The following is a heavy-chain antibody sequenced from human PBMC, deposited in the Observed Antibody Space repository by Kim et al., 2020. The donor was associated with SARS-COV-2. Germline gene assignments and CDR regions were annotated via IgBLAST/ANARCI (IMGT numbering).Heavy chain of an antibody. CDR1: GFTFSSYA. J-gene: IGHJ4*02. V-gene: IGHV3-30*04. Sequence: GGSLRLSCAASGFTFSSYAMHWVRQAPGKGLEWVAVISYDGSNKYYADSVKGRFTISRDNSKNTLYLQMKSLRAEDTAVYYCARGRWGQQLDYFDYWGQGTLVTVSS. CDR3: ARGRWGQQLDYFDY. D-gene: IGHD6-13*01. CDR2: ISYDGSNK.